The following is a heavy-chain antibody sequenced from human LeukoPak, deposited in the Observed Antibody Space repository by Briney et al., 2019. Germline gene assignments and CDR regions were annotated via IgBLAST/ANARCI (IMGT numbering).Heavy chain of an antibody. J-gene: IGHJ4*02. Sequence: GGSLRLSCAASGFTLSSYAMSWVRQPPGKGREWVSAIRGSGGSTYYADSVKGRSTISRDNSKNTLYLQMNSLRAEDTAVYYCAKINSGYYYSDYWGQGTLVTVSS. CDR3: AKINSGYYYSDY. D-gene: IGHD3-22*01. CDR1: GFTLSSYA. V-gene: IGHV3-23*01. CDR2: IRGSGGST.